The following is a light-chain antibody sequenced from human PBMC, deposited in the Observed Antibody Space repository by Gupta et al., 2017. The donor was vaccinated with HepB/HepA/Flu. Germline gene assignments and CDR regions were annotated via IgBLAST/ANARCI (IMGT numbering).Light chain of an antibody. J-gene: IGLJ2*01. CDR1: SSNIGRNH. CDR2: DNN. V-gene: IGLV1-51*01. Sequence: QSVLSQPPSVSAAPGHKVTISCSGGSSNIGRNHVSWYQQLPGTAPKLLIYDNNGRPSGIPDRFSGSKSGTSATLGIAGLQTGDEADYYCGTWDSSFGSVIFGGGTKLTVL. CDR3: GTWDSSFGSVI.